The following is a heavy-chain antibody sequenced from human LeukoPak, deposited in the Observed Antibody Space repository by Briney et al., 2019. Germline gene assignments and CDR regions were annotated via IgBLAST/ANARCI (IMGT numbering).Heavy chain of an antibody. CDR1: GFTFSSYG. CDR3: ARGYCSSTSCYAGLYYYYYGMDV. Sequence: GSLRLSCAASGFTFSSYGMHWIRQPPGKGLEWIGEINHSGSTNYNPSLKSRVTISVDTSKNQFSLKLSSVTAADTAVYYCARGYCSSTSCYAGLYYYYYGMDVWGKGTTVTVSS. CDR2: INHSGST. J-gene: IGHJ6*04. V-gene: IGHV4-34*01. D-gene: IGHD2-2*01.